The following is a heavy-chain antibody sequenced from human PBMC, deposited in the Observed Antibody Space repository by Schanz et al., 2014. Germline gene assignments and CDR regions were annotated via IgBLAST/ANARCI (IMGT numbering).Heavy chain of an antibody. CDR3: VRDTDYHFDY. Sequence: QVQLVESGGGVVQPGGSLRLSCAASRFTFSSYGMHWVRQAPGKGLEWLAFIRYDGTDKNHADSIKGRFTISRDNSKNTLYLQMNSLRAEDTAVYYCVRDTDYHFDYWGQGTLVTVS. V-gene: IGHV3-30*02. J-gene: IGHJ4*02. D-gene: IGHD4-17*01. CDR2: IRYDGTDK. CDR1: RFTFSSYG.